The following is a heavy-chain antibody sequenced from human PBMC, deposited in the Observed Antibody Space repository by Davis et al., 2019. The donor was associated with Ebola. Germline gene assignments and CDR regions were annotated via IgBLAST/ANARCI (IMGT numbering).Heavy chain of an antibody. J-gene: IGHJ3*02. CDR1: GYTFSSYA. Sequence: AASVKVSCKASGYTFSSYAMHWVRQAPGQRLEWMGWISAGSANTKYSQMFQGRVTITRDTSASTAYMELSSLRSEDTAVYYCARALDYGDYVGAFDIWGQGTMVTVSS. CDR2: ISAGSANT. CDR3: ARALDYGDYVGAFDI. V-gene: IGHV1-3*01. D-gene: IGHD4-17*01.